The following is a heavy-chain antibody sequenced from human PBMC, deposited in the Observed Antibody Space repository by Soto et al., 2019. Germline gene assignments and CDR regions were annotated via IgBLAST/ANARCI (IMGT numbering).Heavy chain of an antibody. CDR3: AKEAYSSSSGLDYYYGMDV. CDR1: GFTFSSYG. CDR2: ISYDGSNK. D-gene: IGHD6-6*01. Sequence: PGGSLRLSCAASGFTFSSYGMHWVRQSPGKGLEWVAVISYDGSNKYYADSVKGRFTISRDNSKNTLYLQMNSLRAEDTAVYYCAKEAYSSSSGLDYYYGMDVWGQGTTVTVSS. J-gene: IGHJ6*02. V-gene: IGHV3-30*18.